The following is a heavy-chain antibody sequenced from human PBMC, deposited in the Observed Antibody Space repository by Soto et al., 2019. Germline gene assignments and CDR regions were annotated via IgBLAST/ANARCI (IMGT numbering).Heavy chain of an antibody. D-gene: IGHD6-13*01. Sequence: GGSLRLSCAASGFTFSSYDMHWVRQATGKGLEWVSAIGTAGDTYYPGSVKGRFTISRDNAKNTLYLQMNSLTAEDTALYYCARVRDSSWEPFEYWGQGTLVTVSS. CDR3: ARVRDSSWEPFEY. CDR1: GFTFSSYD. J-gene: IGHJ4*02. CDR2: IGTAGDT. V-gene: IGHV3-13*01.